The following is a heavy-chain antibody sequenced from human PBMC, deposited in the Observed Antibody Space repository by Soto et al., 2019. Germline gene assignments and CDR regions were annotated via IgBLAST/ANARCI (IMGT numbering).Heavy chain of an antibody. CDR2: FSGGRDTT. D-gene: IGHD2-21*01. CDR1: GFTLSSYA. Sequence: GGSLRLSCVASGFTLSSYAMSWVRQAPGQRLEWVATFSGGRDTTWHADSVKGRFTVSRDRSKNTLSLQMNSLRSEDTALYYCAKATSATCTGSICYSFDYWGQGTLVTVSS. CDR3: AKATSATCTGSICYSFDY. J-gene: IGHJ4*02. V-gene: IGHV3-23*01.